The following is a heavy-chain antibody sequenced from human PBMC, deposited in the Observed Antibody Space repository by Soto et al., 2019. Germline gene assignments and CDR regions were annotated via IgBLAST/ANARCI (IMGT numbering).Heavy chain of an antibody. V-gene: IGHV1-8*01. D-gene: IGHD3-9*01. CDR3: ARGQLRYFDRLFREYWFDP. J-gene: IGHJ5*02. CDR2: MNPNSGNT. CDR1: GYTFTSYD. Sequence: QVQLVQSGAEVKKPGASVKVSCKASGYTFTSYDINWVRQATGQGLEWMGWMNPNSGNTGYAQKFQGRLTMTRNTSISTAYMELGSMRSEDAAVYYCARGQLRYFDRLFREYWFDPWGEGPLVTVSS.